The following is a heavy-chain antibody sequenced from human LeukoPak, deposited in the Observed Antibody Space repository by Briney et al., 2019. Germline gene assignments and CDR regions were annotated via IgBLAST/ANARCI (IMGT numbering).Heavy chain of an antibody. CDR3: ARDRGAFDI. V-gene: IGHV3-30*01. D-gene: IGHD3-10*01. Sequence: GGSLRLSCAASGFTFSSYAMHWVRQAPGKGLEWVAVISYDGSNKYYADSVKGRSTISRDNSKNTLYLQMNSLRAEDTAVYCCARDRGAFDIWGQGTMVTVSS. CDR1: GFTFSSYA. J-gene: IGHJ3*02. CDR2: ISYDGSNK.